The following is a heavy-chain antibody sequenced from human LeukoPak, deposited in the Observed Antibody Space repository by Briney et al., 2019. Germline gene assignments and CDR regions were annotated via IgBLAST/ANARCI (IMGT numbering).Heavy chain of an antibody. V-gene: IGHV3-23*01. D-gene: IGHD1-14*01. CDR3: AKDHPGGIGGLSFDY. CDR1: GFTFSSYA. Sequence: HPGGSLRLSCAASGFTFSSYAMSWVRQAPGKGLEWVSAISGSGGSTYYAGSVKGRFTISRDNSNNTLYLQMNSLRAEDTAVYYCAKDHPGGIGGLSFDYWGQGTLVTVSS. J-gene: IGHJ4*02. CDR2: ISGSGGST.